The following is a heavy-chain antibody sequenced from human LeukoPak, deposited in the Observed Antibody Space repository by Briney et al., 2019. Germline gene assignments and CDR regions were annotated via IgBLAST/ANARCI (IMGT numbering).Heavy chain of an antibody. CDR1: GYTFTGYY. J-gene: IGHJ4*02. CDR2: INPNSGGT. V-gene: IGHV1-2*02. D-gene: IGHD2-15*01. CDR3: ARAIGYCSGGSCWYYFDY. Sequence: ASVKVSCKASGYTFTGYYMHWVRQAPGQGLEWMGWINPNSGGTNYAQKFQGRVTMTRDTSISTAYMELSRLRSDDTAVYYCARAIGYCSGGSCWYYFDYWGQGTLVTVSS.